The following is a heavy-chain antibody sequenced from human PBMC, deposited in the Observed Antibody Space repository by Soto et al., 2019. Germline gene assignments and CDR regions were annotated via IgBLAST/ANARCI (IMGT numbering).Heavy chain of an antibody. CDR1: GYTFTVYY. CDR2: INPKSGGT. Sequence: QVQLVQSGAEVKKTGASVNVSCKASGYTFTVYYMHWVRQAPGQGREWMGWINPKSGGTMYPQKFQGRVTMTWDTSISTAYMALTRLRSDDTAVYYCARDLAKGGGSAGFDYWGQGTLVTVSS. D-gene: IGHD1-26*01. J-gene: IGHJ4*02. V-gene: IGHV1-2*02. CDR3: ARDLAKGGGSAGFDY.